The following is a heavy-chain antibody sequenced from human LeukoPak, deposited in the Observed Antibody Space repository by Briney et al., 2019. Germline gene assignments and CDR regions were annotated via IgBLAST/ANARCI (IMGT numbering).Heavy chain of an antibody. D-gene: IGHD2-2*01. V-gene: IGHV3-15*01. J-gene: IGHJ4*02. Sequence: GGSLRLSCAASEFTLNNAWMSWVRQAPGKGLEWLGRIKRETDGGTIDYAAPVKGRFTISRDDSRNTLYLQMNSLRAEDTAVYYCARVPAAYYFDYWGQGTLVTVSS. CDR2: IKRETDGGTI. CDR1: EFTLNNAW. CDR3: ARVPAAYYFDY.